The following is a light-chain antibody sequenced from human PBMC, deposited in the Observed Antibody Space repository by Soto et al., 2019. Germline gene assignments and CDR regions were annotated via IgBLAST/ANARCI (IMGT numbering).Light chain of an antibody. Sequence: SLGTLSLSPGERATLSCRASQSVSSSYLAWYQQKPGQAPRLLIYGASSRATGIPDRFSGSGSGTDFTLTISRLEPEHFAQYSWQQYRSSPSNAFG. CDR3: QQYRSSPSNA. CDR2: GAS. CDR1: QSVSSSY. J-gene: IGKJ3*01. V-gene: IGKV3-20*01.